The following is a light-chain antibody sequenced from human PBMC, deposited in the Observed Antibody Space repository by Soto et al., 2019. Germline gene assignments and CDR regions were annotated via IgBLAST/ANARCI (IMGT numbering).Light chain of an antibody. Sequence: DVVMTQSPLSLPATLGQPASISCRSSQSVVYSDGIAYLTWFQQSPGQSPRRLIYRVSDRESGVPARCSGSGSGTDFTLKISRVEAEDFGVYYCMQGKHWPPTFGGGTKVEIK. CDR2: RVS. CDR1: QSVVYSDGIAY. V-gene: IGKV2-30*01. CDR3: MQGKHWPPT. J-gene: IGKJ4*02.